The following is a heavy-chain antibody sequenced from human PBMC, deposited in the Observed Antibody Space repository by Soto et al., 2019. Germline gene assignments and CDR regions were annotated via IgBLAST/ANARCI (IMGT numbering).Heavy chain of an antibody. CDR3: VKVWGKINYFDY. D-gene: IGHD3-16*01. J-gene: IGHJ4*02. CDR2: ISSKGDKT. CDR1: GFTFSSYP. V-gene: IGHV3-64D*06. Sequence: GGSLRLSCSASGFTFSSYPMHWVRQAPGRGLEYVSAISSKGDKTYYADSVKGRFTISRDNSKNTLYFQMNNLRTEDTAVYYCVKVWGKINYFDYWGQGTLVTVSS.